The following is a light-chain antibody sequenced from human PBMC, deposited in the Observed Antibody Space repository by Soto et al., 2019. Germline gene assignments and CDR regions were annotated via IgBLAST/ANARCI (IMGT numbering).Light chain of an antibody. CDR2: GAS. J-gene: IGKJ4*01. CDR1: QSISSGY. Sequence: ETVLTQSPGTLSLSPGERATLSCRASQSISSGYLAWYQQRPGQAPRLLISGASNRATGIPDRFSGSGSGTDFTLTSSRLEPEDFAVYYCQQYGGSPLVTFGGGPKVEIK. CDR3: QQYGGSPLVT. V-gene: IGKV3-20*01.